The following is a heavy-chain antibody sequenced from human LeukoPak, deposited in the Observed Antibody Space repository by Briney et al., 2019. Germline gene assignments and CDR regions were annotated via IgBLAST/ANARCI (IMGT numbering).Heavy chain of an antibody. Sequence: GESLQISCKGSGYSFTNYWIGWVRQMPGKGLEWMGIIYPGDSHTRYSPSFQDQVTISADKSINTAYLQWSSLKASGTAMYYCARGPYGYASSATLGSYNWFDPWGQGTLVTVSS. CDR2: IYPGDSHT. J-gene: IGHJ5*02. CDR1: GYSFTNYW. D-gene: IGHD3-10*01. V-gene: IGHV5-51*01. CDR3: ARGPYGYASSATLGSYNWFDP.